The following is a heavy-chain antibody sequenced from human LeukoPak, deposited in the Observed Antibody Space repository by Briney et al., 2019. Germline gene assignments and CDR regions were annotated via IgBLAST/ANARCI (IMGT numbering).Heavy chain of an antibody. J-gene: IGHJ4*02. V-gene: IGHV3-23*01. Sequence: PGGSLRLSCAASGFTFSSYAMSWVRQAPGKGLEWVSAISGSGGSTYYADSVKGRFTISRDNFKNTLYLQMNSLRAEDTAVYYCAKDGYYYDSSGYLWEGYFDYWGQGTLVTVSS. CDR1: GFTFSSYA. CDR3: AKDGYYYDSSGYLWEGYFDY. CDR2: ISGSGGST. D-gene: IGHD3-22*01.